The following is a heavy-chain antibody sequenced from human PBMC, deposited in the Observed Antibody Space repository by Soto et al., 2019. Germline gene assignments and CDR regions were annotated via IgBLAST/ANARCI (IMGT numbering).Heavy chain of an antibody. Sequence: SETLSLTCTVSGDSISRGGYYWNWIRQHPRKGLEWIGYIYHSGSTNYNPSLKSRVTISVDTSKNQLSLELTNVTAADTAVYYCVTEGAGAYGLGWFGPCGQGILVTVS. CDR2: IYHSGST. D-gene: IGHD2-21*01. CDR3: VTEGAGAYGLGWFGP. CDR1: GDSISRGGYY. V-gene: IGHV4-31*03. J-gene: IGHJ5*02.